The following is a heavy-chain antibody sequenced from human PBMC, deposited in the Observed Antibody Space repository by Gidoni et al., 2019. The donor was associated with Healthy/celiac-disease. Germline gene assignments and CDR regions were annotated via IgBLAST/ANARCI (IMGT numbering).Heavy chain of an antibody. CDR3: VKVGVAGYFDY. Sequence: EVQLVGSGGGLVQPGGSLRLSCSGSGLTFSSYAMHWVRQAPGKGLEYVSAISRNGGSTYYADPVKGRFTISRDNSKNTLYLQMSSLRAEDTAVYYCVKVGVAGYFDYWGQGTLVTVSS. CDR1: GLTFSSYA. J-gene: IGHJ4*02. D-gene: IGHD6-19*01. V-gene: IGHV3-64D*06. CDR2: ISRNGGST.